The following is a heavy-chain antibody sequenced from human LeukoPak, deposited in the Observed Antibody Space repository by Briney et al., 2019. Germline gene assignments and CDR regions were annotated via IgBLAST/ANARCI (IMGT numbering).Heavy chain of an antibody. D-gene: IGHD5-12*01. J-gene: IGHJ6*03. Sequence: GGSLRLSCAASGFTLSSYEMNWVRQAPGKGLEWVSYISSSGSTPHYADSVQGRFTISRDNAENTLYLQMSSLRAEETAVYYCARAFPDIVDTIFYYYYMDVWGKGATVTVSS. CDR1: GFTLSSYE. CDR2: ISSSGSTP. CDR3: ARAFPDIVDTIFYYYYMDV. V-gene: IGHV3-48*03.